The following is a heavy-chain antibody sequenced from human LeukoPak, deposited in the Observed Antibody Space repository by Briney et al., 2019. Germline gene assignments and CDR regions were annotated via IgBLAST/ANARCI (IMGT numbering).Heavy chain of an antibody. CDR3: AKQTLYGSGSYYNGGAFDI. CDR1: GGTFSSYA. V-gene: IGHV1-69*13. D-gene: IGHD3-10*01. Sequence: SVKVSCKASGGTFSSYAISWVRQAPGQGLEWMGGIIPIFGTANYAQQFQGRVTITADESTSTAYMEVNSLRAEDTAVYYCAKQTLYGSGSYYNGGAFDIWGQGTMVTVSS. CDR2: IIPIFGTA. J-gene: IGHJ3*02.